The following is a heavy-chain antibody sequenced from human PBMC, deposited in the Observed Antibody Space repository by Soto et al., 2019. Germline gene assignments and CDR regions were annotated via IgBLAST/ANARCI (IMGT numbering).Heavy chain of an antibody. Sequence: QVQLVQSGAEVKKPGSSVKVSCKASGGTFSSYAISWVRQAPGQGLEWMGGIIPIFGTANYAQKFQGRVTITADESTSTAYMELSSLRSEDTAVYYCARSAYCGGDCTPNGMDVWGQGTTVTVSS. CDR2: IIPIFGTA. CDR1: GGTFSSYA. D-gene: IGHD2-21*02. V-gene: IGHV1-69*12. J-gene: IGHJ6*02. CDR3: ARSAYCGGDCTPNGMDV.